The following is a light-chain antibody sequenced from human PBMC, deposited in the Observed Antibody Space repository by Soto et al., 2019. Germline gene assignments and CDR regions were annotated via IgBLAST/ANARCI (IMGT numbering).Light chain of an antibody. V-gene: IGKV1-39*01. J-gene: IGKJ2*01. Sequence: DIQMTQSPSSLSASVGDRVTITCRASHSISSYLNWYQQKPGKAPKLLIYAVSTLQGGVPPRFSGSGSGTDFTLTISSLQPEDFATYYCQQSYNTPRTLGHGTKLEIK. CDR2: AVS. CDR1: HSISSY. CDR3: QQSYNTPRT.